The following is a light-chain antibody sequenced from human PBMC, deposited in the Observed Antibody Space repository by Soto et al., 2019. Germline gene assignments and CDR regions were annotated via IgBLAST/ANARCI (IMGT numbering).Light chain of an antibody. J-gene: IGKJ4*01. CDR1: QGIRND. V-gene: IGKV1-6*01. CDR3: LQDYNYPLT. CDR2: AAS. Sequence: IQMTQSPSSLYASVGDRVTITCLASQGIRNDLGWYQHKQGKAPKLLIYAASSLQSGVPSRFSGSGSGTDFTLTISSLQPEDFATYYCLQDYNYPLTFGGGTKVDIK.